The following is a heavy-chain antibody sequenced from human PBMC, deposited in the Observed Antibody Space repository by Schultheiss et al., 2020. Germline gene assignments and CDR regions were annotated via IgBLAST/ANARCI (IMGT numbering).Heavy chain of an antibody. CDR2: IWYDGSNK. J-gene: IGHJ4*02. CDR1: GFTFSSYW. CDR3: AKGSLMYYYALGILDY. D-gene: IGHD3-10*01. Sequence: GGSLRLSCAASGFTFSSYWMSWVRQAPGKGLEWVAVIWYDGSNKYYADSVKGRFTISRDNSKNTLYLQMNSLRGEDTALYYCAKGSLMYYYALGILDYWGQGTQVTVSS. V-gene: IGHV3-33*06.